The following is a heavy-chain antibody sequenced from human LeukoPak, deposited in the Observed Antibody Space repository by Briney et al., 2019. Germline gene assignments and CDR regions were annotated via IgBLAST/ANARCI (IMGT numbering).Heavy chain of an antibody. Sequence: GGSLRLSCAASGFTFSNNAMHWVRQGPGKGLEWVAVISSDGSYKYHADSGKGRFTISRDNAKNSLYLQMNSLRAEDTAVYYCARDKVGAAHYYYYYMDAWGKRTTVTVSS. D-gene: IGHD1-26*01. CDR1: GFTFSNNA. J-gene: IGHJ6*03. CDR2: ISSDGSYK. CDR3: ARDKVGAAHYYYYYMDA. V-gene: IGHV3-30*04.